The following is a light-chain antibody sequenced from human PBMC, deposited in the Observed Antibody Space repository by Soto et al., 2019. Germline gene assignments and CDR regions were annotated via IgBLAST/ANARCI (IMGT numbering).Light chain of an antibody. CDR2: DAS. V-gene: IGKV1-5*01. CDR1: RSISDW. J-gene: IGKJ1*01. Sequence: DIQMTQSRSSLSPSVGDRVTITCLASRSISDWLAWYQQKPGKAPELLIFDASNLKSGVSSRFSGSGSGTEFTLTISRLQPDDVATYYCLQYSSHSWTFGQGTKVDI. CDR3: LQYSSHSWT.